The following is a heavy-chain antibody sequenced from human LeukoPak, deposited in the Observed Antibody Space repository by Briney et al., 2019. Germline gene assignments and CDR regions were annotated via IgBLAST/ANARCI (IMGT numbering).Heavy chain of an antibody. CDR3: AREGYGDYVDAFDI. CDR1: GYTFTSYG. J-gene: IGHJ3*02. Sequence: ASVKVSCKASGYTFTSYGISWVRQAPGQGLEWMGWMNPNSGNTGYAQKFQGRVTITRNTSISTAYMELSSLRSEDTAVYYCAREGYGDYVDAFDIWGQGTMVTVSS. D-gene: IGHD4-17*01. CDR2: MNPNSGNT. V-gene: IGHV1-8*03.